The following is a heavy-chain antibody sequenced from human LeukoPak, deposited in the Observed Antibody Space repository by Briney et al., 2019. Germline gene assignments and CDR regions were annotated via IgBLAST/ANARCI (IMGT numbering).Heavy chain of an antibody. CDR2: IYSGGST. V-gene: IGHV3-53*01. Sequence: GGSLRLSCAASGFTVSSNYMSWVRQAPGKGLEWVSVIYSGGSTYYADSVKGRFTISRDNSKNTLYLQMNSLRAEDTAVYYCARGNLVISLDYWGQGTLVTVSS. D-gene: IGHD3-9*01. CDR1: GFTVSSNY. CDR3: ARGNLVISLDY. J-gene: IGHJ4*02.